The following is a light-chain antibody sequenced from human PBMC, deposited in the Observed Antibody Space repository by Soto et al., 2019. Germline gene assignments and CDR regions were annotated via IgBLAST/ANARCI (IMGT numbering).Light chain of an antibody. CDR2: GAS. CDR3: QQYNNWPYT. CDR1: QSVSSN. Sequence: EIVMTQSPATLSVSPGERATLSCRASQSVSSNLAWYQQKPGQAPRLLIYGASTRATGITARFSGSRSGTEFTLTISSLQSEDFAVYYCQQYNNWPYTFGQGTKLEI. J-gene: IGKJ2*01. V-gene: IGKV3-15*01.